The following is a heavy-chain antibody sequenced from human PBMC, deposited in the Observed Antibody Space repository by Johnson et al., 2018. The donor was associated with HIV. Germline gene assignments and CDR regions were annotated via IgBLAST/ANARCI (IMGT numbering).Heavy chain of an antibody. Sequence: VQLVESGGGLVQPGGSLRLSCAVSGFTFSNFAMHWVRQAPGKGLEYVSAISSNGIGTYYANSVDGRFTISRDNSKRTLYLQMNSLRAEDTAVYYCAKVKYYDILTGDPGAFDIWGQGTMVTVS. J-gene: IGHJ3*02. CDR2: ISSNGIGT. CDR3: AKVKYYDILTGDPGAFDI. CDR1: GFTFSNFA. D-gene: IGHD3-9*01. V-gene: IGHV3-64*01.